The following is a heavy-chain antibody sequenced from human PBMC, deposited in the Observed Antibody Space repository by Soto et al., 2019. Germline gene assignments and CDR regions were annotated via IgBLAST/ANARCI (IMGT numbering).Heavy chain of an antibody. D-gene: IGHD6-19*01. Sequence: EVQLLESGGGLVQPGESLRLSCAVSGFTFSSNVMSWVRQVPGKGLEWVSVISGSGVSTYYVDSVKGRFTISRDNSKSTLFLQMNSLRAEDTAVYYCATGGWSRGRLDYWGQGTLVTVSS. CDR1: GFTFSSNV. V-gene: IGHV3-23*01. CDR2: ISGSGVST. J-gene: IGHJ4*02. CDR3: ATGGWSRGRLDY.